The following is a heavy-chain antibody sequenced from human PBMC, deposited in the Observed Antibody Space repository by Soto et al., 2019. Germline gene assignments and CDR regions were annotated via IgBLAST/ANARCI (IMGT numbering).Heavy chain of an antibody. CDR2: IYYSGST. Sequence: SETLSLTCTVSGGSISRGDYYWSWIRQPPGKGLEWIGYIYYSGSTYYNPSLKSRVTISVDTSKNQFSLKLSSVTAADTAVYYCARGPPVYYGMDVWGQGTTVTVSS. J-gene: IGHJ6*02. CDR3: ARGPPVYYGMDV. V-gene: IGHV4-30-4*01. CDR1: GGSISRGDYY.